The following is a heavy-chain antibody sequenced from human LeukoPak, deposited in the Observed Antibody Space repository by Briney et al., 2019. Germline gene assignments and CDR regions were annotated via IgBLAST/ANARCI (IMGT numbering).Heavy chain of an antibody. CDR1: KFMFSAYN. J-gene: IGHJ4*02. Sequence: GGSLRLSCAASKFMFSAYNMHWGRQVPGKELEWLAIISHDGNTGHYADSVKGRFTISRDNSKDTVDLQMNSLRADDTAVYYCARDFNWAFDYWGQGTLVTVSS. V-gene: IGHV3-30-3*01. CDR2: ISHDGNTG. CDR3: ARDFNWAFDY. D-gene: IGHD3-16*01.